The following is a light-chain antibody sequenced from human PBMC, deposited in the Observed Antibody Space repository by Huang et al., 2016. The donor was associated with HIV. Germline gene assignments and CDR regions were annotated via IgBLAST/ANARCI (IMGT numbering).Light chain of an antibody. CDR3: QQYNNWQA. CDR2: GAS. CDR1: QSVSSN. V-gene: IGKV3-15*01. J-gene: IGKJ1*01. Sequence: EIVMTQSPATLSVSPGERATLSCRASQSVSSNLAWYQQKPGQPPRLLSYGASTRATGSPARFSGSGSGTEFTLTISSLQSEDFAVYYCQQYNNWQAFGQGTKVEIK.